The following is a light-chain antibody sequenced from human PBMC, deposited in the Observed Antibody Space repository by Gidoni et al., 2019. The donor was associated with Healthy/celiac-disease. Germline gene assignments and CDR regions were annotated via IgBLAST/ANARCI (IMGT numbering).Light chain of an antibody. CDR1: QIISSY. CDR3: QQSYSTPLT. Sequence: DIQMTQSPSSLSASVGDRVTITCRASQIISSYLNWYQQKPGKAPKLLIYAASSLQSGVTSRFSGSGSGTDFTLIISSLQPEDFATYYCQQSYSTPLTFGGGTKVEIK. V-gene: IGKV1-39*01. CDR2: AAS. J-gene: IGKJ4*01.